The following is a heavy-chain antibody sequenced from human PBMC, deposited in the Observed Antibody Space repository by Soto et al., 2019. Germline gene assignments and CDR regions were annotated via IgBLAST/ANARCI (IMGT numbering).Heavy chain of an antibody. V-gene: IGHV1-18*04. Sequence: QVQLVQSGAEVKKPGAAVKVSCKASGYTFTSYGISWVRQAPGHGLEWMGWISAYNDNTNYAQKFQGTVTMTMDTSTSTAYMELRSLRSDDTAVYFCARDGPVLPPRSWFDPCGQGTLVTVSS. D-gene: IGHD2-2*01. CDR1: GYTFTSYG. J-gene: IGHJ5*02. CDR2: ISAYNDNT. CDR3: ARDGPVLPPRSWFDP.